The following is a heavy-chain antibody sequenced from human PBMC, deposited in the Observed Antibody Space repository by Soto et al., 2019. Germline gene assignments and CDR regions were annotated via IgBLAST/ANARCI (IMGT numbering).Heavy chain of an antibody. CDR3: ARRNDYIWGSYRLSYFDY. V-gene: IGHV4-59*08. D-gene: IGHD3-16*02. CDR2: IYYSGST. J-gene: IGHJ4*02. Sequence: PSETLSLTCAVSGGSISSYYWSWIRQPQGKGLEWIGYIYYSGSTNYNPSLKSRVTISVDTSKNQFSLKLSSVTAADTAVYYCARRNDYIWGSYRLSYFDYWGQGTLVTVSS. CDR1: GGSISSYY.